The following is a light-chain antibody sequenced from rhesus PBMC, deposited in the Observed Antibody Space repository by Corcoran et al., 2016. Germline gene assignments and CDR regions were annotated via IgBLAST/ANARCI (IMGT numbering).Light chain of an antibody. CDR2: KAS. CDR3: QQCSSSPLT. CDR1: QSISSW. V-gene: IGKV1-22*01. Sequence: DIQMTQSPSSLSASVGDTVTITCRASQSISSWLAWYQLKQGKALKLLIYKASTLQSGGPSRFSVSGSGTDFTLTISSLQSEDFATYYCQQCSSSPLTFGGGTRVELK. J-gene: IGKJ4*01.